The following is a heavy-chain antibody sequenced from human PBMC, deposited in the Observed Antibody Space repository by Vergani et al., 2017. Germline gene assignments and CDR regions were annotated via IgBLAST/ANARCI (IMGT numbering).Heavy chain of an antibody. Sequence: QVQLVQSGAEVKKPGSSVKVSCKASGGTFSSYAISWVRQAPGQGLEWMGGIIPIFGTANYAQKFQGRVTITADESTSTAYMELSSLRSEDTAVYYCARGLPDVPAAIHPLFDYWGQGTLVTVSS. D-gene: IGHD2-2*02. J-gene: IGHJ4*02. CDR1: GGTFSSYA. CDR2: IIPIFGTA. CDR3: ARGLPDVPAAIHPLFDY. V-gene: IGHV1-69*01.